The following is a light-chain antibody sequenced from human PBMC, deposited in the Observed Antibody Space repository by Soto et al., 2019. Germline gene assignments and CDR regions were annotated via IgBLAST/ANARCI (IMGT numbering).Light chain of an antibody. CDR3: SSYGGSNNLI. Sequence: QSALTQPPSASGSPGQSVTISCTGTSRDVGIYNYVSWYQQHPGEAPKLMIYEVTKRPSGVPDRFSGSKSGNTASLTVSGLQAEDEADYYCSSYGGSNNLIFGGGTKLTVL. V-gene: IGLV2-8*01. J-gene: IGLJ2*01. CDR1: SRDVGIYNY. CDR2: EVT.